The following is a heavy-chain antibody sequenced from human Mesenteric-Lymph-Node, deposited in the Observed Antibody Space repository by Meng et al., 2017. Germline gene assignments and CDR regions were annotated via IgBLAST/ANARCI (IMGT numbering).Heavy chain of an antibody. Sequence: QVQLQESGPGLVRPSETLSLTCPVSGDSVSTSYYWSWIRQSPGKRLELIGYIYYTGRTDYNPSLKSRVTISVDTSKNQFSLRLNSVTAADTAVYYCARMIGSGPFDYWGQGTLVTVSS. CDR1: GDSVSTSYY. J-gene: IGHJ4*02. CDR3: ARMIGSGPFDY. D-gene: IGHD6-19*01. CDR2: IYYTGRT. V-gene: IGHV4-61*01.